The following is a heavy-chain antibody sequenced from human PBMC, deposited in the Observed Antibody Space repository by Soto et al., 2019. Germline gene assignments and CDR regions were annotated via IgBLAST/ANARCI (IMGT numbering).Heavy chain of an antibody. Sequence: QITLKESGPTLVKPTQTLTLTCTFSGFSLSTNGVGVGWIRQPPGKALEWLALIYWDGDKRYSPSLRSRLTLTKDPSKSQVVLTMTNMDPVDTATYDCARRRDGTYALDYWGQGTLVTVAS. V-gene: IGHV2-5*02. CDR3: ARRRDGTYALDY. CDR2: IYWDGDK. CDR1: GFSLSTNGVG. D-gene: IGHD1-26*01. J-gene: IGHJ4*02.